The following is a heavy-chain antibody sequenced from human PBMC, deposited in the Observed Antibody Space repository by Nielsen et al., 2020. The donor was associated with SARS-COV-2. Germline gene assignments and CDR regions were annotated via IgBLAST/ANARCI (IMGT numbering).Heavy chain of an antibody. J-gene: IGHJ4*02. CDR2: FNPDGTSI. CDR3: ARGDFDPDY. V-gene: IGHV3-74*01. Sequence: ESPKNSRTSSGTNPHTFWDERGRQSSRKGVGGGLRFNPDGTSISYGDSVKGRFTISRDNAKNTLFLQMSSLRAEDTGIYYCARGDFDPDYWGQGTLVTVSS. CDR1: GTNPHTFW. D-gene: IGHD3-9*01.